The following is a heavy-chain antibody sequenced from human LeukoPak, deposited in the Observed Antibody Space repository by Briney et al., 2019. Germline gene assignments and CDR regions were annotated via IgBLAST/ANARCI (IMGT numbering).Heavy chain of an antibody. J-gene: IGHJ4*02. CDR1: GGSISSYY. D-gene: IGHD4-23*01. V-gene: IGHV4-4*07. Sequence: SETLSLTCTVSGGSISSYYWSWVRQPAGKGLEWIGRIYTSGSTNYNPSLKGRVTISVDKSKNQFSLKLSSVTAADTAVYDCAREVRGNPTHFDYWGQGTLVTVSS. CDR2: IYTSGST. CDR3: AREVRGNPTHFDY.